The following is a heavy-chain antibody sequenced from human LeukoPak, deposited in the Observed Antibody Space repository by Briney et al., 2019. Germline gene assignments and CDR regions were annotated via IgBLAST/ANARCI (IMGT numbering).Heavy chain of an antibody. J-gene: IGHJ3*02. CDR2: INWNSGSI. CDR1: GFTFDDYT. CDR3: AKDIMGYYGSGSYYTLDAFDI. D-gene: IGHD3-10*01. V-gene: IGHV3-9*01. Sequence: GGSLRLSCAASGFTFDDYTMHWVRQAPGKGLEWVSGINWNSGSIGYADSVKGRFTISRDNAKNSLYLQMNSLRAEDTALYYCAKDIMGYYGSGSYYTLDAFDIWGQGTMVTVSS.